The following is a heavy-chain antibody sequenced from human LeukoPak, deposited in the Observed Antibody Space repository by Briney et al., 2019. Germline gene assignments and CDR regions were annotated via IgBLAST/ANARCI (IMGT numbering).Heavy chain of an antibody. V-gene: IGHV3-21*01. J-gene: IGHJ6*02. CDR1: GFTFSSYS. CDR3: ARDNYYGSGSYSYYGMDV. D-gene: IGHD3-10*01. CDR2: VSSSSSYI. Sequence: GSLRLSCAASGFTFSSYSMNWVRQAPGKGLEWVSSVSSSSSYIYYADSVKGRFTISRDNAKNSLYLQMNSLRAEDTAVYYCARDNYYGSGSYSYYGMDVWGQGTTVTVSS.